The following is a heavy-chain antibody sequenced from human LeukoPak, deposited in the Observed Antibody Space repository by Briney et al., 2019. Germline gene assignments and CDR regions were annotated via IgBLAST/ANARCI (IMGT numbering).Heavy chain of an antibody. CDR2: INAYSGNT. D-gene: IGHD6-13*01. Sequence: GSSVKVSCKASGYTFTSYGISWVRQAPGQGLEWMGWINAYSGNTNYAQKFQGRVTMTTDTSTSTAYMELRSLRSDDTAVYYCARHVSFSSSWYWFDPWGQGTLVTVSS. CDR1: GYTFTSYG. V-gene: IGHV1-18*01. J-gene: IGHJ5*02. CDR3: ARHVSFSSSWYWFDP.